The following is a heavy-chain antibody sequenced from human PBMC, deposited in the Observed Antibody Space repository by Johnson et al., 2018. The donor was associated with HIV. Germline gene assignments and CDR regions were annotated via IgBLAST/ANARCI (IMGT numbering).Heavy chain of an antibody. Sequence: VQLVESGGGVVRPGGSLRLSCAAAGFTFDDYGMSWVRQAPGKELEWVSGINWNGGSTGYAASVKVRFTISRDNAKNSLYVQMNGLRAEDTALYYCARGRISMTAVDLRGGAFDIWGQGTLVTVSS. CDR2: INWNGGST. CDR3: ARGRISMTAVDLRGGAFDI. D-gene: IGHD3-22*01. V-gene: IGHV3-20*04. J-gene: IGHJ3*02. CDR1: GFTFDDYG.